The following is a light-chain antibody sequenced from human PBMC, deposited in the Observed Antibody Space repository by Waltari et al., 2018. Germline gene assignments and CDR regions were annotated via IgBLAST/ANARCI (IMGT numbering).Light chain of an antibody. CDR3: QQLSSYLSIT. CDR2: GAS. Sequence: DTQLTQSPSFLSASVGDRVTITCRASQGISSYLAWYQQKPGKAPKHLIHGASTLQSGVPSRFSGSGSGTEFTLTISSLQPEDFATYYCQQLSSYLSITFGQGTRLEIK. CDR1: QGISSY. V-gene: IGKV1-9*01. J-gene: IGKJ5*01.